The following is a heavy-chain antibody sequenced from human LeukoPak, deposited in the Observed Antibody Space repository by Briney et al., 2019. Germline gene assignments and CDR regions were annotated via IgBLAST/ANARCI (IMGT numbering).Heavy chain of an antibody. CDR1: GYTFTSYY. V-gene: IGHV1-46*01. CDR2: INPSGGST. CDR3: AREIRSDYYDSSDHNLLDY. J-gene: IGHJ4*02. D-gene: IGHD3-22*01. Sequence: ASVKVSCKASGYTFTSYYMHWVRQAPGQGLEWMGIINPSGGSTSYAQKFQGRVTMTRDMPTSTVYMELSSLRSEDTAVYYCAREIRSDYYDSSDHNLLDYWGQGTLVTVSS.